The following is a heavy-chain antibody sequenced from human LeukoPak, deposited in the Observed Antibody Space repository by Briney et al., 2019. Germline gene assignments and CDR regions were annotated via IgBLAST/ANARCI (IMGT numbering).Heavy chain of an antibody. D-gene: IGHD2-15*01. CDR1: GGSFSGYY. Sequence: KPSETLSVTCAVYGGSFSGYYWSWIRQPPGKGLEWIGEINHSGSTNYNPSLKSRVTISVDTSKNQFSLKLSSVTAADTAVYYCARGYSGGSFFDPWGQGTLVTVSS. CDR2: INHSGST. CDR3: ARGYSGGSFFDP. J-gene: IGHJ5*02. V-gene: IGHV4-34*01.